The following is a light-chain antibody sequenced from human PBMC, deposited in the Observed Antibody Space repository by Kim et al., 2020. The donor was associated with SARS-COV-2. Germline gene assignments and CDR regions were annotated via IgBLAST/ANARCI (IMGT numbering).Light chain of an antibody. Sequence: GQGIPISCSGTHSNVVINHVSWYRQVPGTAPRLLIYDTHRRSSGIPDRFSASKSATSATLGITGLRTGDEAVYYCASWDSRLSSGVFGGGTQLTVL. V-gene: IGLV1-51*01. CDR1: HSNVVINH. CDR3: ASWDSRLSSGV. J-gene: IGLJ3*02. CDR2: DTH.